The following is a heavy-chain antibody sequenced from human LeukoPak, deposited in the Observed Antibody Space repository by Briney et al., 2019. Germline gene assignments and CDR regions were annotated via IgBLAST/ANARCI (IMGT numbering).Heavy chain of an antibody. V-gene: IGHV3-30-3*02. CDR3: AKTKQWLVQDAFDI. CDR2: ISYDGSNK. CDR1: GFTFSSYA. Sequence: PGRSLRLSCAASGFTFSSYAMHWVRQAPGKGLEWVAVISYDGSNKYYADSVKGRFTISRDNSKNTLYLQMNSLRAEDTAVYYCAKTKQWLVQDAFDIWGQGTMVTVSS. D-gene: IGHD6-19*01. J-gene: IGHJ3*02.